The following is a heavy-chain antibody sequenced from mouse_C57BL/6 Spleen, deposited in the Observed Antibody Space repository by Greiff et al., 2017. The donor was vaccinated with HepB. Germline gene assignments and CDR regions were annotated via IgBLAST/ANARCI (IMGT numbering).Heavy chain of an antibody. CDR3: ARGDYGNYVGAMDY. Sequence: EVQLQESGGDLVKPGGSLKLSCAASGFTFSSYGMSWVRQTPDKRLEWVATISSGGSYTYYPDSVKGRFTISRDNAKNTLYLQMSSLKSEDTAMYYCARGDYGNYVGAMDYWGQGTSVTVSS. J-gene: IGHJ4*01. D-gene: IGHD2-1*01. CDR1: GFTFSSYG. CDR2: ISSGGSYT. V-gene: IGHV5-6*01.